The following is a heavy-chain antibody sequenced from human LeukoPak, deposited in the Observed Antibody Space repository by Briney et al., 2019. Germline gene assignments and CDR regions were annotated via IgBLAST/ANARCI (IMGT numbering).Heavy chain of an antibody. V-gene: IGHV1-69*13. CDR1: GGTFSSYA. CDR2: IIPIFGTA. J-gene: IGHJ4*02. D-gene: IGHD3-10*01. Sequence: ASVKVSCKASGGTFSSYAISWMRQAPGQGLEWMGGIIPIFGTANYAQKFQGRVTITADESTSTAYMELSSLRSEDTAVYYCARDTGDAMDYWGQGTLVTVSS. CDR3: ARDTGDAMDY.